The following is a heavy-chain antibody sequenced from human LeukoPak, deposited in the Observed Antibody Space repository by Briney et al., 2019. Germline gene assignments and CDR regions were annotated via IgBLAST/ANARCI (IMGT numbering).Heavy chain of an antibody. CDR1: GFTFRSYA. V-gene: IGHV3-30*04. CDR3: AELGITMIGGV. D-gene: IGHD3-10*02. Sequence: GGSLRLSCEASGFTFRSYAMHWVRQAPGKGLEWVAVISSDGSNKYYADSVKGRFTISRDNSKNSLYLQMNSLRAEDTAVYYCAELGITMIGGVWGKGTTVTISS. J-gene: IGHJ6*04. CDR2: ISSDGSNK.